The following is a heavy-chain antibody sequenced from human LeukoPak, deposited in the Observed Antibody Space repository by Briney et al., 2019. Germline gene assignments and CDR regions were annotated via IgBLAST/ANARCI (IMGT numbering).Heavy chain of an antibody. D-gene: IGHD6-13*01. CDR1: GFTFSTYW. V-gene: IGHV3-21*01. J-gene: IGHJ4*02. CDR2: ISSSIYI. Sequence: GGSLRLSCAASGFTFSTYWMSWVRQAPGKGLEWVSSISSSIYIYYADSVKGRFTISRDNAKNSLYLQMNSLRAEDTAVYYCARGLYSSSWYDFDYWGQGTLVTVSS. CDR3: ARGLYSSSWYDFDY.